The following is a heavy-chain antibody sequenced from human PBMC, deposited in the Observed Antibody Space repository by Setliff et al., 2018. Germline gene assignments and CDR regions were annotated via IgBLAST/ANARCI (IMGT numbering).Heavy chain of an antibody. J-gene: IGHJ4*02. CDR2: ISGSGGTT. Sequence: GGSLRLSCAASGFTFSSYALSWVRQAPGKGLEWVSTISGSGGTTYYADSVKGRCSLSRDTSKNTLYLHLNSLKDEDTAVYYCANGRPTVSRPTAFDYWGQGVLVTVS. CDR1: GFTFSSYA. V-gene: IGHV3-23*01. CDR3: ANGRPTVSRPTAFDY. D-gene: IGHD4-4*01.